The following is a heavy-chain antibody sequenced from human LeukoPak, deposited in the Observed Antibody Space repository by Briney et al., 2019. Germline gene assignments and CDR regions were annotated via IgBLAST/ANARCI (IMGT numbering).Heavy chain of an antibody. CDR2: IYYSGST. CDR1: GGSISSSSYY. J-gene: IGHJ6*03. CDR3: ARDEAVANADYYYYMDV. D-gene: IGHD6-19*01. V-gene: IGHV4-39*07. Sequence: SETLSLTCTVSGGSISSSSYYWGWIRQPPGKGLEWIGSIYYSGSTYYNPSLKSRVTISVDTSKNQFSLKLSSVTAADTAVYFCARDEAVANADYYYYMDVWGKGTTVTVSS.